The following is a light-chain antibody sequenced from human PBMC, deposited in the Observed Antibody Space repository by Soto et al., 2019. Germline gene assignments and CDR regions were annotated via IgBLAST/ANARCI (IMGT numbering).Light chain of an antibody. Sequence: QSALTPPASVSGSPGQSVTISCAGSSNDIGEYNYVSWYQQHPGEAPKVVIYEVSSRPSGSSNRFSGSKSGNTASLTISGLQTEDDADYYCSSYTNSRTLVFGTGTKFTV. CDR1: SNDIGEYNY. CDR2: EVS. CDR3: SSYTNSRTLV. J-gene: IGLJ1*01. V-gene: IGLV2-14*01.